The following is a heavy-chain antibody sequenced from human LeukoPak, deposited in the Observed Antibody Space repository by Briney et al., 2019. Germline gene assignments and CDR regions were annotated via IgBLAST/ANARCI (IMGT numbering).Heavy chain of an antibody. V-gene: IGHV3-23*01. D-gene: IGHD3-3*01. CDR1: GFTFSSYV. J-gene: IGHJ3*02. Sequence: GGSLRLSCAASGFTFSSYVMTWVRQAPGKSLEWVSGISGSGDSTYYADSVKGRFTISRDNSKNTLYLQMNSLGGEDTAVYYCAKDRLGVTPDAFDIWGQGTMVTVSS. CDR2: ISGSGDST. CDR3: AKDRLGVTPDAFDI.